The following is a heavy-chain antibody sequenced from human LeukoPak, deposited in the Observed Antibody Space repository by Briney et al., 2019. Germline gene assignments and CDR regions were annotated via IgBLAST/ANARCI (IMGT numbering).Heavy chain of an antibody. D-gene: IGHD4-17*01. Sequence: SETLSLTCTVSGGSINSGGYYWSWIRQHPGQGLEWLGYIYYSGSTYYNPSLESRGSMSVDTSKNQFSLRLHSVTAADTAVYYCTTALRADPDYWGQGTLVTVSS. CDR2: IYYSGST. J-gene: IGHJ4*02. CDR3: TTALRADPDY. CDR1: GGSINSGGYY. V-gene: IGHV4-31*03.